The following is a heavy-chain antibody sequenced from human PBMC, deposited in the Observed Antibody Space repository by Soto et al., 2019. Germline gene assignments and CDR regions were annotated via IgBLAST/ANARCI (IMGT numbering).Heavy chain of an antibody. CDR1: GGTFSTHV. CDR2: IVPKFGTT. J-gene: IGHJ6*02. D-gene: IGHD5-12*01. V-gene: IGHV1-69*01. Sequence: QVQLVQSGAEVKKPGSSVKVSCKTSGGTFSTHVIGWVRQAPGQGLEWMGGIVPKFGTTNYAHKFKGRVKITADESTSTAYMEVSSLTSEDTAVYYCAVCGGNTPPYPYSGLDVWGQGTTVTVSS. CDR3: AVCGGNTPPYPYSGLDV.